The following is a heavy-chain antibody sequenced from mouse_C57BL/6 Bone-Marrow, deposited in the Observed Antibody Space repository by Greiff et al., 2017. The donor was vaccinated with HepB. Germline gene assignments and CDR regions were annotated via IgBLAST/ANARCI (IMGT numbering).Heavy chain of an antibody. V-gene: IGHV5-6*02. J-gene: IGHJ2*01. Sequence: EVMLVESGGDLVKPGGSLKLSCAASGFTFSSYGMSWVRQTPDKRLEWVATISSGGSYTYYPDSVKGRFTISRDNAKNTQYLQMSSLKSEDTAMYYCAREDYGSRGGDYFDYWGQGTTLTVSS. CDR1: GFTFSSYG. D-gene: IGHD1-1*01. CDR2: ISSGGSYT. CDR3: AREDYGSRGGDYFDY.